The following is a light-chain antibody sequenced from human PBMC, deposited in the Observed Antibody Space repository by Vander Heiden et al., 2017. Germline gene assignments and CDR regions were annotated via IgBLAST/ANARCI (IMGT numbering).Light chain of an antibody. CDR1: SSDVGGYNY. V-gene: IGLV2-14*01. CDR2: DVS. CDR3: SSYTSSSTRV. J-gene: IGLJ1*01. Sequence: QSALPQPASVSGSPGQSITSSCTGTSSDVGGYNYVSWYQQHPGKAPKLMIYDVSNRPSGVSNRFSGSKSGNTASLTISGLQAEDEADYYCSSYTSSSTRVFGTGTKVTVL.